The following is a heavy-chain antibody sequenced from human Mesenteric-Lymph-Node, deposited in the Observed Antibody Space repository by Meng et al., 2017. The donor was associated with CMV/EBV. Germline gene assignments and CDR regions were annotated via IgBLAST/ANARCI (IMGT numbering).Heavy chain of an antibody. CDR2: INPNSGGT. J-gene: IGHJ4*02. D-gene: IGHD3-22*01. CDR3: ARQGIYYYDSSGYFGY. CDR1: GYTFTGYY. Sequence: ASVKVSCKASGYTFTGYYMHWVRQAPGQGLEWMGWINPNSGGTNYAQKFQGRVTMTRDTSISTVYMELSSLRSDDTAVYYCARQGIYYYDSSGYFGYWGQGTLVTVSS. V-gene: IGHV1-2*02.